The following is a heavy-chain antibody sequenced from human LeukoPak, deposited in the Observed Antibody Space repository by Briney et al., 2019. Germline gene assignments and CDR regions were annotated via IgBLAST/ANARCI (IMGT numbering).Heavy chain of an antibody. CDR2: INPNSGGT. CDR1: GYTFTCYY. CDR3: ARSKESVAALFDP. V-gene: IGHV1-2*02. D-gene: IGHD2-15*01. Sequence: ASVKVSCKASGYTFTCYYMHWVRRAPGQGLEWMGWINPNSGGTNYAQKFQGRVTMTRDTSISTAYMELSRLRSDDTAVYYCARSKESVAALFDPWGQGTLVTVSS. J-gene: IGHJ5*02.